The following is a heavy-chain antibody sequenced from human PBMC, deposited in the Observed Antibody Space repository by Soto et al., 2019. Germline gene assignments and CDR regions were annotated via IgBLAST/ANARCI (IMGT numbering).Heavy chain of an antibody. J-gene: IGHJ6*01. CDR1: GGSISSRGSY. V-gene: IGHV4-31*03. CDR3: AGSGGYYYGMEV. Sequence: QVQLQESGPGLVKPSQTLSITCTVSGGSISSRGSYWSRIRLHSGKGMECIGYLYYSGSTYSNPSLKSRVTISVDTSKNQFSLKLSSVTAAETAVYYCAGSGGYYYGMEVWVHGTTVTVS. CDR2: LYYSGST. D-gene: IGHD6-19*01.